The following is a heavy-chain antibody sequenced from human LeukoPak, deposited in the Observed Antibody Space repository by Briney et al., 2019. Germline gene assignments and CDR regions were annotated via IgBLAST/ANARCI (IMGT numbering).Heavy chain of an antibody. Sequence: GASVKVSCKASGYTFSGHYMHWIRQAPGQGLEWMGWINAESGETKYAQKLQGRVTMTTDTSTSTAYMELRSLRSDDTAVYYCARARVCGGDCYSSFDYWGQGTLVTVSS. CDR3: ARARVCGGDCYSSFDY. J-gene: IGHJ4*02. CDR2: INAESGET. D-gene: IGHD2-21*02. CDR1: GYTFSGHY. V-gene: IGHV1-18*01.